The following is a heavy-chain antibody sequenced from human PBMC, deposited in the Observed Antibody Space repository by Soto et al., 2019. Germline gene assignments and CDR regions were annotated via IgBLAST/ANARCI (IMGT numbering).Heavy chain of an antibody. D-gene: IGHD3-22*01. J-gene: IGHJ3*02. CDR2: IYSGGNT. CDR1: GFIVSSNY. V-gene: IGHV3-53*04. Sequence: GGSLRLSCAASGFIVSSNYMNWVRQAPGRGLEWVSVIYSGGNTYYADSVKGRFTISRHNSKNTLYLQMNSLRAEDTAVYYCASDYYDSSGYHALGAFDTWGQGTMVTVSS. CDR3: ASDYYDSSGYHALGAFDT.